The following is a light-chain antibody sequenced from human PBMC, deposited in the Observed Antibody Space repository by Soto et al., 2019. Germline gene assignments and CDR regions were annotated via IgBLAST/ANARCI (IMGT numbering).Light chain of an antibody. V-gene: IGKV3-20*01. CDR1: QSVSSNY. Sequence: EIVLTQSPGTLSLSPGERATLSCRASQSVSSNYLAWYQQKPGQAPRLLIFGASSRASGIPDRFSGSGSGTDFTLTIGRLAPEDFAVYYCQQYGRSPATFGQGTKVEI. CDR2: GAS. CDR3: QQYGRSPAT. J-gene: IGKJ1*01.